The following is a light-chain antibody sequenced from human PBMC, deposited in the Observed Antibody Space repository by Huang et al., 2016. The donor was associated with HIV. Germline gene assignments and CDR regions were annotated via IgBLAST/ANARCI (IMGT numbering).Light chain of an antibody. J-gene: IGKJ4*01. CDR2: AAS. CDR3: QQYYSAPHLT. CDR1: QRIRNS. V-gene: IGKV1-NL1*01. Sequence: DIQMTQSPSSLSASVGDRVTITCRASQRIRNSLAWYQQKPGKAPKLLLYAASRLESGVPSRLSGSGSGTDYTLTISSLQPKDFAIYYYQQYYSAPHLTFGGGTKVEIK.